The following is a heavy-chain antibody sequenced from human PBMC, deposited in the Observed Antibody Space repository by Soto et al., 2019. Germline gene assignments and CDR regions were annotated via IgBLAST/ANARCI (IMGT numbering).Heavy chain of an antibody. V-gene: IGHV1-3*01. CDR1: GFTFTLYS. CDR3: ARYSGNYQDAFDI. J-gene: IGHJ3*02. Sequence: QVRLVQSGAEVKKPGASVKVSCRASGFTFTLYSMHWVRQAPGQRLEWMGWINGGSGTTKYSQKFQGRVTIARDTSASTAYMEVSSLRSEDTAVYYCARYSGNYQDAFDIWGQGTMVTVSS. CDR2: INGGSGTT. D-gene: IGHD1-26*01.